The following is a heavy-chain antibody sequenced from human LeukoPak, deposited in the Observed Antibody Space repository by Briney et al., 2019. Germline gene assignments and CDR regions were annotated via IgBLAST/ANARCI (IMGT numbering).Heavy chain of an antibody. D-gene: IGHD3-9*01. J-gene: IGHJ4*02. CDR3: ASDYDILTGGDY. Sequence: GGSLRLSCAASGFTFSSYSMNWVRQAPGKRLEWVSSISSSSSYIYYADSVKGRFTISRDNAKNSLYLQMNSLRAEDTAVYYCASDYDILTGGDYWGQGTLVTVSS. CDR2: ISSSSSYI. CDR1: GFTFSSYS. V-gene: IGHV3-21*01.